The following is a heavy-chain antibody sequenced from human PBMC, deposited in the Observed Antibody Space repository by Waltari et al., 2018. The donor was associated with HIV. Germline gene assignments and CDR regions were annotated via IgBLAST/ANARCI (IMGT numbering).Heavy chain of an antibody. V-gene: IGHV4-4*07. D-gene: IGHD3-3*01. CDR3: ARDLDFWSGYPNWFDP. Sequence: QVQLQESGPGLVRPSETLSLTCTISGDSLSGYYWSWIRQSAGKGLEWIGRIYSDGSTNYKPSLKSRVTMSVDIYKNKWSLKLSSVTAADTAVYYCARDLDFWSGYPNWFDPWGQGILVTVSS. J-gene: IGHJ5*02. CDR2: IYSDGST. CDR1: GDSLSGYY.